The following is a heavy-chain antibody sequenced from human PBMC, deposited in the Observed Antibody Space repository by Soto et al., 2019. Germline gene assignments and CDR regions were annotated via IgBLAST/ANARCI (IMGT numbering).Heavy chain of an antibody. CDR1: GGTFSSYA. J-gene: IGHJ6*02. Sequence: SVKVSCKASGGTFSSYAISWVRQAPGQGLEWMGGIIPIFGTANYAQKFQGRVTITADKSTSTAYMELSSLRSEDTAVYYCAQLTGEIGSYYYYGMDVWGQGTTVTVSS. V-gene: IGHV1-69*06. CDR2: IIPIFGTA. CDR3: AQLTGEIGSYYYYGMDV. D-gene: IGHD7-27*01.